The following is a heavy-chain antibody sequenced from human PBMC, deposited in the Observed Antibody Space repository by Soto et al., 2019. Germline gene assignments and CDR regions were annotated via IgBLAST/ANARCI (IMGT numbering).Heavy chain of an antibody. CDR2: IWYDGSNK. CDR1: GFTFSSYG. J-gene: IGHJ6*02. CDR3: ARGQGSSWPEYYYYYYGMDV. D-gene: IGHD6-13*01. V-gene: IGHV3-33*01. Sequence: QVQLVESGGGVVQPGRSLRLSCAASGFTFSSYGMHWVRQAPGKRPEWVAVIWYDGSNKYYADSVKGRFTISRDNSKNTLYLQMNSLRAEDTAVYYCARGQGSSWPEYYYYYYGMDVWGRGTTVTVSS.